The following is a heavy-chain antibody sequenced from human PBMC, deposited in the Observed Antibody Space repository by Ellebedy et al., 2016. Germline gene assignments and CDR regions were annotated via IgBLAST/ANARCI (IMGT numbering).Heavy chain of an antibody. Sequence: SETLSLTXAVYGGSFSGYYWSWIRQPPGKGLEWIGEINHSGSTNYNPSLKSRVTISVDTSKNQFSLKLSSVTAADTAVYYCARRGGGFDYWGQGTLVTVSS. J-gene: IGHJ4*02. V-gene: IGHV4-34*01. D-gene: IGHD3-16*01. CDR1: GGSFSGYY. CDR2: INHSGST. CDR3: ARRGGGFDY.